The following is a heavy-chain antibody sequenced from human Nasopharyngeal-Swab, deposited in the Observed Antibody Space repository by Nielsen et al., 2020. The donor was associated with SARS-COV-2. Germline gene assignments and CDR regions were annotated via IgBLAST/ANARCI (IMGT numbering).Heavy chain of an antibody. V-gene: IGHV1-8*01. J-gene: IGHJ4*02. Sequence: ASVKVSCKASGYTFTSYDINWVRQATGQGLEWMGWMNPNSGNTGYAQKFQGRVTMTRNTSISTAYMELSSLRSEDTAVYYCARAQGGMGAMAILYYFDYWGQGTLVTVSS. CDR2: MNPNSGNT. CDR1: GYTFTSYD. D-gene: IGHD1-26*01. CDR3: ARAQGGMGAMAILYYFDY.